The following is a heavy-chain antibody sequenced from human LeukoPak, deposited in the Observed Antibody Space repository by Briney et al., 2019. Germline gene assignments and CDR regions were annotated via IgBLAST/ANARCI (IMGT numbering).Heavy chain of an antibody. D-gene: IGHD3-22*01. CDR2: IWYDGSNK. J-gene: IGHJ3*02. Sequence: GGSLRLSCAASGFTFSSYGMHWVRQAPGKGLEWVAVIWYDGSNKYYADSVKGRFTISRDNSKNTLYLQMNSLRAEDTAVYYCARDKPYYDSSGSTWWAFDIWGQGTMVTVSS. CDR3: ARDKPYYDSSGSTWWAFDI. CDR1: GFTFSSYG. V-gene: IGHV3-33*08.